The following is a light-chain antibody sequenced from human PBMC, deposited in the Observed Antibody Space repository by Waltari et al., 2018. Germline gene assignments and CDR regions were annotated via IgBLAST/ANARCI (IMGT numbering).Light chain of an antibody. V-gene: IGLV2-14*03. CDR1: SSDVGGYHY. CDR2: DVS. J-gene: IGLJ2*01. CDR3: SSYTNSNTLV. Sequence: QSALPQPASVSGSPGQSLTISCTGPSSDVGGYHYISWYQQHPGKAPKLMIYDVSNRPSGVSDRFSGAKSGNSASLTISGLQAEDEADYYCSSYTNSNTLVFGGGTNLTVL.